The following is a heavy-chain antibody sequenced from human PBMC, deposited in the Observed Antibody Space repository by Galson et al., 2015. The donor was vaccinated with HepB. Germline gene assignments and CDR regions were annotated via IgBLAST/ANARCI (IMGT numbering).Heavy chain of an antibody. CDR2: INHSGST. D-gene: IGHD6-13*01. Sequence: ETLSLTCAVYGGSFSGYYWSWIRQPPGKGLEWIGEINHSGSTNYNPTLKSRVTISVDTSKNQFSLKLSSVTAADTAVYYCASTRYSSSWSDAFDIWGQGTMVTVSS. CDR1: GGSFSGYY. CDR3: ASTRYSSSWSDAFDI. V-gene: IGHV4-34*01. J-gene: IGHJ3*02.